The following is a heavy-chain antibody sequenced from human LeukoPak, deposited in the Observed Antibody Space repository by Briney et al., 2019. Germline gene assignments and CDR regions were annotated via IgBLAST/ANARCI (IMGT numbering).Heavy chain of an antibody. V-gene: IGHV3-21*01. CDR2: ISSTTSYI. CDR3: AKTSMVMNFDY. J-gene: IGHJ4*02. CDR1: GLTFSSYA. D-gene: IGHD5-18*01. Sequence: GSLRLSCTTSGLTFSSYAMHWVRQAPGKGLEWVSSISSTTSYIYYADSVKGRFTISRDNAKNSLYLQMNSLRAEDTAVYYCAKTSMVMNFDYWGQGTLVTVSS.